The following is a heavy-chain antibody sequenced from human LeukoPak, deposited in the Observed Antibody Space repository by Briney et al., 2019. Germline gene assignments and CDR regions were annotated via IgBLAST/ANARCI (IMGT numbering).Heavy chain of an antibody. CDR3: AISYYGSGSPGGY. D-gene: IGHD3-10*01. CDR1: GFTFSSYW. Sequence: GGSLRLSCAASGFTFSSYWMSWVRQPPGKGLEWVANIKQDGSEKYYVDSVKGRFTISRDNAKNSLYLQMNSLRAEDTAVYYCAISYYGSGSPGGYWGQGTLVTVSS. V-gene: IGHV3-7*01. J-gene: IGHJ4*02. CDR2: IKQDGSEK.